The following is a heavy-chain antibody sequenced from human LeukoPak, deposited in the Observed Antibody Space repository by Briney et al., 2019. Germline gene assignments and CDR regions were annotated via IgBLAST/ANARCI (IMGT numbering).Heavy chain of an antibody. CDR1: GGSIYNYY. CDR3: ARAGASRIDP. J-gene: IGHJ5*02. V-gene: IGHV4-59*01. D-gene: IGHD1-26*01. CDR2: ISYSGST. Sequence: PSETLSLTWTVSGGSIYNYYWTWIRQPPGKGLEWIGYISYSGSTYNPSLKSRVTISVDTSKNQLSLKLSSVTAADTAVYYCARAGASRIDPWGHGTLVTVSS.